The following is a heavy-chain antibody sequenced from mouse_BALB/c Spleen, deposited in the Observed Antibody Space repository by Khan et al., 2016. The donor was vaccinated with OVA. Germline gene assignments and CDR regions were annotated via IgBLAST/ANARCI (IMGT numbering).Heavy chain of an antibody. Sequence: QIQLVQSGAELARPGASVRMSCKAPGYTFTSYTIHWIKKRPGQGLEWIGYIKPSNGYTNYNQKFKDKATLTTDKSSTTAYLQLSSLTSDDSAVYNCVRDGAYHRNDGWFAYWGQGTLVTVSA. CDR3: VRDGAYHRNDGWFAY. CDR1: GYTFTSYT. D-gene: IGHD2-14*01. CDR2: IKPSNGYT. J-gene: IGHJ3*01. V-gene: IGHV1-4*01.